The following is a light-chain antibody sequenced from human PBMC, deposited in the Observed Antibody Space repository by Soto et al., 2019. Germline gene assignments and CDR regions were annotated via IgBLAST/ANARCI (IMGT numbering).Light chain of an antibody. CDR1: TGHSSYS. V-gene: IGLV4-60*03. Sequence: QSVLTQSSSASASLGSSVKLTCALSTGHSSYSIAWHQQRPGKAPRYLMYLEGSGSSNRESGVPDRFSGSSSGADRYLSISNLQSEDEADYYCETWDNNTRVFGGGTKLTVL. CDR2: LEGSGSS. J-gene: IGLJ3*02. CDR3: ETWDNNTRV.